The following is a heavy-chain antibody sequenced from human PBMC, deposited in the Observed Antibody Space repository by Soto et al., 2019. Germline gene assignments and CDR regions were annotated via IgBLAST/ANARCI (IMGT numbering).Heavy chain of an antibody. J-gene: IGHJ4*02. CDR2: ISSSSSTI. Sequence: EVQLVESGGGLVQPGGSLRLSCAASGFTFSTYSMNWVRQAPGKGLELVSYISSSSSTIYYADSVKGRFTISRDNANNSLYLQMNSLRDEATAVYYCARGLGYCSGGSCYSAYWGQGTLVTVSS. CDR3: ARGLGYCSGGSCYSAY. CDR1: GFTFSTYS. D-gene: IGHD2-15*01. V-gene: IGHV3-48*02.